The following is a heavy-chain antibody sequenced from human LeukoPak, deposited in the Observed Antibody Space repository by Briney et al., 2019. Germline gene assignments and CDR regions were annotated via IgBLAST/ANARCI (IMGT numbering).Heavy chain of an antibody. CDR1: GYSFTNNW. Sequence: GESLKISCKGFGYSFTNNWIGWVRQMPGKGLEWMGIIYPGDSDTRYSPSFQGQVTISADKSISTAYLQWSTLKASDSAMYYCARRGGTSEEYDYWGQGTLVTVSS. CDR2: IYPGDSDT. CDR3: ARRGGTSEEYDY. V-gene: IGHV5-51*01. J-gene: IGHJ4*02. D-gene: IGHD4-23*01.